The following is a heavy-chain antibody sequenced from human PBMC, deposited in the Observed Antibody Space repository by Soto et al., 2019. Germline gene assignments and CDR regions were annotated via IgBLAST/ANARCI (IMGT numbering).Heavy chain of an antibody. V-gene: IGHV4-59*01. J-gene: IGHJ6*02. D-gene: IGHD2-21*02. Sequence: SETLSLTCTVSGGYISSYYWSWIRQPPGKGLEWIGYMYNTGSTIYNPSLKSRVTISVDTSKNQFSLKLNSVTAADTAVYYCARDLWGYCGADCYPLDVWGQGTTVTVPS. CDR3: ARDLWGYCGADCYPLDV. CDR2: MYNTGST. CDR1: GGYISSYY.